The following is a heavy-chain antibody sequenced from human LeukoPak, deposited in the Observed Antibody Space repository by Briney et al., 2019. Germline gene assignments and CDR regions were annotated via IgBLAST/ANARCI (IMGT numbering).Heavy chain of an antibody. V-gene: IGHV3-48*03. CDR3: ARDRYNEYFHY. J-gene: IGHJ1*01. Sequence: GGSLRLSCAASGFTFNNYEMNWIRQAPGKGLEWVSYISSSAITIYYADSVKGQFTISRDNAKNSLYLQMNSLRVEDTAVYYCARDRYNEYFHYWGQGTLVTVSS. CDR1: GFTFNNYE. D-gene: IGHD3-9*01. CDR2: ISSSAITI.